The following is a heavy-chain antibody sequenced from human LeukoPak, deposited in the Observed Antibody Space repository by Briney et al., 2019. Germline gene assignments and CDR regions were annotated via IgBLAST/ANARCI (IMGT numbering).Heavy chain of an antibody. Sequence: PGGSLRLSCAASGFTFSSYAMSWVRQAPGKGLEWVSAISGSGGSTYYADSVKGRFTISRDNSKNTLYLQMNSLRAEDTAVYYCAKLGYSYGYDGESYFDYWGQGTLVTVSS. CDR2: ISGSGGST. V-gene: IGHV3-23*01. D-gene: IGHD5-18*01. CDR3: AKLGYSYGYDGESYFDY. J-gene: IGHJ4*02. CDR1: GFTFSSYA.